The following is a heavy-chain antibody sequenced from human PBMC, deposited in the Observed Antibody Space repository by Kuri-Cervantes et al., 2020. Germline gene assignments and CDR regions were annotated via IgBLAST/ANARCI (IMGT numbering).Heavy chain of an antibody. J-gene: IGHJ6*02. V-gene: IGHV3-74*01. CDR1: GFTFSSYW. Sequence: GGSLRLSCAASGFTFSSYWMHWVRQAPGKGLVWVSRINSDGSSTSYADSVKGRFTISRDNAKNTLYLQMNSLRVEDTAVYYCARSGGVIAQYGMDVWGQGTAVTVSS. CDR2: INSDGSST. CDR3: ARSGGVIAQYGMDV. D-gene: IGHD3-16*02.